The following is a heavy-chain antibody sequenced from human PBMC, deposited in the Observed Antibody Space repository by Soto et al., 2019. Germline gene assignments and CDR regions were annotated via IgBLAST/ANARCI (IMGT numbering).Heavy chain of an antibody. J-gene: IGHJ4*02. V-gene: IGHV4-4*02. CDR2: IHRDGVT. CDR1: GGSTSSSDW. Sequence: QVHLQESGPGLVKPSETLSLTCAISGGSTSSSDWWTWVRQPPGEGLEWIGEIHRDGVTNYNSSLQSRLTISLDQSRNQFSLSLTSVTAADAGVYSCAGRPEIHPRWGQRILVPVPS. D-gene: IGHD1-26*01. CDR3: AGRPEIHPR.